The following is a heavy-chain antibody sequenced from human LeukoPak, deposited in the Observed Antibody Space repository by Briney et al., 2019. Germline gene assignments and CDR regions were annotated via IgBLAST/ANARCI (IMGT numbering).Heavy chain of an antibody. CDR2: INSSSSYT. CDR3: VRGAVDSYDFDY. Sequence: GGSLRLSCAASGFTFSDYYMSWTRQAPGKGLEWVSYINSSSSYTNYADSVKGRFTISRDNAKTSLYLQMNSLRVEDTAIYYCVRGAVDSYDFDYWGQGTLVTVSS. D-gene: IGHD2-21*02. CDR1: GFTFSDYY. V-gene: IGHV3-11*05. J-gene: IGHJ4*02.